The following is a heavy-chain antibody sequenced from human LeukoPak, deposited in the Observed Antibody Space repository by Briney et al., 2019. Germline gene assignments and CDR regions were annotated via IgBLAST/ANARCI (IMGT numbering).Heavy chain of an antibody. D-gene: IGHD3-9*01. CDR1: GYTFTSYD. Sequence: GASVKVSCKASGYTFTSYDINWVRQATGQGLEWMGWISAYNGNTNYAQKLQGRVTMTTDTSTSTAYMELRSLRSDDTAVYYCARDGEAYDILTGAFYYYYYYMDVWGKGTTVTISS. J-gene: IGHJ6*03. CDR3: ARDGEAYDILTGAFYYYYYYMDV. CDR2: ISAYNGNT. V-gene: IGHV1-18*01.